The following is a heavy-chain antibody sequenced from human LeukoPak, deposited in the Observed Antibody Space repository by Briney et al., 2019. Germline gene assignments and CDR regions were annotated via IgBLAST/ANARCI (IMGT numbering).Heavy chain of an antibody. CDR2: IKSKTDGGTT. CDR3: TTDLSHAPPFFWGHGGSYYGT. Sequence: PGGSLRLSRAASGFTFSNAWMSWVRQAPGRGLEWVGRIKSKTDGGTTDYAAPVKGRFTISRDDSKNTLYLQMNSLKTEDTAVYYCTTDLSHAPPFFWGHGGSYYGTWGQGTLVTVSS. V-gene: IGHV3-15*01. D-gene: IGHD1-26*01. J-gene: IGHJ5*02. CDR1: GFTFSNAW.